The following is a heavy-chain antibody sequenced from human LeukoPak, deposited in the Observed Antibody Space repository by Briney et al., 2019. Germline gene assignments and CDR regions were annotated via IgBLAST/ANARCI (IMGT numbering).Heavy chain of an antibody. Sequence: SETLSLTCAVYGGSFSGYYWSWIRQPPGKGLEWIGEINHSGSTNYNPSLKSRVTISVDTSKNQFSLKLSSVTAADTAVYYCARLKGSSGYFDYWGQGTLVTVSS. V-gene: IGHV4-34*01. CDR2: INHSGST. J-gene: IGHJ4*02. CDR1: GGSFSGYY. D-gene: IGHD3-22*01. CDR3: ARLKGSSGYFDY.